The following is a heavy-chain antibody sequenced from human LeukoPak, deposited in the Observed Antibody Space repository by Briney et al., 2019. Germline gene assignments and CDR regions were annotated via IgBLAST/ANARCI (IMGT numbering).Heavy chain of an antibody. J-gene: IGHJ4*02. D-gene: IGHD6-13*01. CDR2: ISYDGSNK. CDR1: GFTFSSYA. V-gene: IGHV3-30*04. Sequence: PGRSLRLSCAASGFTFSSYAMHWVRQDPGKGLEWVAVISYDGSNKYYADSVKGRFTISRDNSNNTLYLQMNSLKAEDTAVYYCARAPRAPIAAPPRNWGQGTLVTVSS. CDR3: ARAPRAPIAAPPRN.